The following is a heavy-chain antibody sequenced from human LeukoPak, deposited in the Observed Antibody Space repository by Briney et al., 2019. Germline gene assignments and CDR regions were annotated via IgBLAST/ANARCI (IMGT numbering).Heavy chain of an antibody. Sequence: GSLRLSCAASGFTFSSYWMSWVRQAPGKGLEWIGSIYYSGSTYYNPSLKSRVTISVDTSKNQFSLKLSSVTAADTAAYYCARESGHYYGAGRYLLSHPWGRGTLVTVSP. V-gene: IGHV4-39*07. CDR3: ARESGHYYGAGRYLLSHP. CDR2: IYYSGST. CDR1: GFTFSSYW. D-gene: IGHD3-10*01. J-gene: IGHJ5*02.